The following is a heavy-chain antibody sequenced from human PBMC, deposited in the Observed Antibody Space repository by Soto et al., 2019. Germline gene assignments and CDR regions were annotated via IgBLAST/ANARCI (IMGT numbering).Heavy chain of an antibody. CDR3: ARDRPPTQHIVVVTAGVDAFDI. Sequence: GGSLRLSCAASGFTFSSYGMHWVRQAPGKGLEWVAVIWYDGSNKYYADSVKGRFTISRDNSKNTLYLQMNSLRAEDTAVYYCARDRPPTQHIVVVTAGVDAFDIWGQGTMVTVSS. CDR1: GFTFSSYG. CDR2: IWYDGSNK. D-gene: IGHD2-21*02. J-gene: IGHJ3*02. V-gene: IGHV3-33*01.